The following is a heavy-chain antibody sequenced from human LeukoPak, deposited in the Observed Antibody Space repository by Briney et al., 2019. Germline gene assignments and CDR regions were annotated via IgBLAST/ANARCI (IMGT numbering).Heavy chain of an antibody. D-gene: IGHD3-10*01. CDR1: GFTFSDYY. CDR2: ISSSGSNI. V-gene: IGHV3-11*04. CDR3: ARVRGSYANDY. J-gene: IGHJ4*02. Sequence: PGGSLRLSCAASGFTFSDYYMSWIRQAPGKGLEWISYISSSGSNIYYADSVKGRFTISRDNAKNSLYLQMSSLRAEDTAVYYCARVRGSYANDYWGQGTLVTVSS.